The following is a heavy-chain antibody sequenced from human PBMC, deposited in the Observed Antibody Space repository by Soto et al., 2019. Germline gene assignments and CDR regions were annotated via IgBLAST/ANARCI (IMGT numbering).Heavy chain of an antibody. V-gene: IGHV3-9*01. CDR1: GLTYVDHA. CDR3: AKEMRSSGWYNPSLDY. CDR2: TSWDSDSG. J-gene: IGHJ4*01. D-gene: IGHD6-13*01. Sequence: LRLSCAASGLTYVDHALYWVRPALGKRVAMVSRTSWDSDSGGDADHEKRRITITRDNAKDSMYQQVNSSRSEDTALCYSAKEMRSSGWYNPSLDYWGLGTLVTVTS.